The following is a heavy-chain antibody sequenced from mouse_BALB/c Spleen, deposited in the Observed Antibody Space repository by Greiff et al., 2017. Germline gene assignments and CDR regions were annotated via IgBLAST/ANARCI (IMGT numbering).Heavy chain of an antibody. D-gene: IGHD1-1*01. Sequence: EVKVEESGGGLVQPGGSMKLSCAVSGFTFSDAWMDWVRQSPEKGLEWVAGIGSKANNHATYYAESVKGRFTIARDDSKSSVYLQMNSLRVEDTGIYYCTRNCGSSWVFDYWGQGTALTVSS. J-gene: IGHJ2*01. V-gene: IGHV6-6*01. CDR3: TRNCGSSWVFDY. CDR2: IGSKANNHAT. CDR1: GFTFSDAW.